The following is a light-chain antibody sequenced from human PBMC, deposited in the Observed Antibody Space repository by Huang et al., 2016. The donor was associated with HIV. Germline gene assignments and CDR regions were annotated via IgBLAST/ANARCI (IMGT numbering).Light chain of an antibody. CDR1: HIIGRN. V-gene: IGKV3-15*01. Sequence: EILLTQSPATLSVSLGGEVAVSCRASHIIGRNLAWYQQKPGQPPRLLLFGASTRATGVPARFGGSGSGTDFTLTISRPQSEDSAVYYCQQYNNWPLTFGGGTKVEFK. CDR2: GAS. CDR3: QQYNNWPLT. J-gene: IGKJ4*01.